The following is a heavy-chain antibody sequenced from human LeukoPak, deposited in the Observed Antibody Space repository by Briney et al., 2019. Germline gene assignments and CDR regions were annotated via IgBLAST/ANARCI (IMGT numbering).Heavy chain of an antibody. CDR1: GFTFSTYW. V-gene: IGHV3-7*01. CDR3: ARDQWWQFIAVAITSYFDR. Sequence: PGGSLRLSCAASGFTFSTYWMSWVRQAPGKGLEWVANIKPDGSEKYYVDSVKGRFTISRDNAKNSLSLQMNSLRAEDTAVYYCARDQWWQFIAVAITSYFDRWGQGTLVTVSS. D-gene: IGHD6-19*01. J-gene: IGHJ4*02. CDR2: IKPDGSEK.